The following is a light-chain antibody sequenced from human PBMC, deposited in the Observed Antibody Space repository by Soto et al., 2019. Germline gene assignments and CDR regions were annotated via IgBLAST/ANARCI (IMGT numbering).Light chain of an antibody. CDR3: QQYNNWPLIT. V-gene: IGKV1-6*01. Sequence: AIQMTQFPSSLSASVGDRVTITCRASQDIRSDLGWYQQRPGKAPQLLIYATSSLQSGVPSRFSGSGSGTEFTLTISSLQSEDFAVYYCQQYNNWPLITFGQGTRLEIK. J-gene: IGKJ5*01. CDR2: ATS. CDR1: QDIRSD.